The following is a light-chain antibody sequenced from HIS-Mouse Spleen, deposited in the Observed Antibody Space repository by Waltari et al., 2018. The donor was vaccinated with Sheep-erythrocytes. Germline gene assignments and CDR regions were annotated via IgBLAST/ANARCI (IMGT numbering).Light chain of an antibody. CDR3: SSYAGSNNWV. J-gene: IGLJ3*02. CDR2: EVS. V-gene: IGLV2-8*01. CDR1: TSDVGGFNY. Sequence: QTALTQPPSASGSLGQSVTLPCTVTTSDVGGFNYVSWYQQHPGNAPKPMIYEVSKRPSGVPDRFSGSKSGNTASLTVSGPQAEDEADYYCSSYAGSNNWVFGGGTKLTVL.